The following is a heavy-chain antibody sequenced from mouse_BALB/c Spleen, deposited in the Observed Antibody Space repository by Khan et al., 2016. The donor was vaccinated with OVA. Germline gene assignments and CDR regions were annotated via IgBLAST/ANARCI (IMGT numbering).Heavy chain of an antibody. D-gene: IGHD1-1*01. Sequence: EVELVESGGGLVQPGGSRKLSCAASGFTFSSYGMHWVRQAPEKGLEWVAYISGDSSTIYYADTVKGRFTISRDKPKNTLFLQMTSLMSEDTAMYYCATSYYYGYYFDYWGPGTTLTVSS. CDR1: GFTFSSYG. J-gene: IGHJ2*01. CDR3: ATSYYYGYYFDY. V-gene: IGHV5-17*02. CDR2: ISGDSSTI.